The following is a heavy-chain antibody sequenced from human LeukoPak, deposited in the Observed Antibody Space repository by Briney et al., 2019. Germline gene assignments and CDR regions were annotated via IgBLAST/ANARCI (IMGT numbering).Heavy chain of an antibody. Sequence: GGSLRLSCAASGFTISSYSMSWVRQAPGKGLEWVSAISGSGGSTYYADSVKGRFTISRDNSKNTLYLQMSSLRAEDTAVYYCAKGDYYGSGSQYYFDYWGQGTLVTVSS. CDR2: ISGSGGST. CDR3: AKGDYYGSGSQYYFDY. J-gene: IGHJ4*02. CDR1: GFTISSYS. D-gene: IGHD3-10*01. V-gene: IGHV3-23*01.